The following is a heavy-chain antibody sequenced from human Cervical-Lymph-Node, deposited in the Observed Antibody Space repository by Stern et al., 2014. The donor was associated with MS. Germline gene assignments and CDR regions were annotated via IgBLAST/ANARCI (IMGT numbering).Heavy chain of an antibody. J-gene: IGHJ4*02. CDR1: GGSISSGGYY. D-gene: IGHD3-16*02. CDR3: AKYRVFGGVIVVDY. CDR2: FYYSVSS. V-gene: IGHV4-31*03. Sequence: QLQLQEAGPGLVKPSQTLSLTCTGSGGSISSGGYYWSWIRQHPGKGLEWIGYFYYSVSSSSTPSLKSRVTISLDTSKSQFSLKLISVTAADTAVYYCAKYRVFGGVIVVDYWGQGTLVTVSS.